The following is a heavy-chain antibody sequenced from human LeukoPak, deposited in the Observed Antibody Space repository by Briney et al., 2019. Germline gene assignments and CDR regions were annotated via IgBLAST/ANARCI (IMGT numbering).Heavy chain of an antibody. CDR2: IYTRGST. Sequence: SETLSLTCTVSGGSISSYYWSWIRQPPGKGLEWIGYIYTRGSTNYNPSLKSRVTISVDTSKNQFSLKLSSVTAADTAVYYCARSPGYDYADAFDIWGQGTMVTVFS. J-gene: IGHJ3*02. CDR1: GGSISSYY. D-gene: IGHD5-12*01. CDR3: ARSPGYDYADAFDI. V-gene: IGHV4-4*09.